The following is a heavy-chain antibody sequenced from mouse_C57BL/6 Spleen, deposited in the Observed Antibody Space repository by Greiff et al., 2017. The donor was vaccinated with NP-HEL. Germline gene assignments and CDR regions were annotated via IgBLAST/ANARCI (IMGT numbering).Heavy chain of an antibody. D-gene: IGHD2-3*01. CDR1: GYTFTSYW. CDR3: ARGAYDGYYFDY. J-gene: IGHJ2*01. CDR2: IDPSDSET. V-gene: IGHV1-52*01. Sequence: QVQLKQPGAELVRPGSSVKLSCKASGYTFTSYWMHWVKQRPIQGLEWIGNIDPSDSETHYNQKFKDKATLTVDKSSSTAYMQLSSLTSEDSAVYYCARGAYDGYYFDYWGQGTTLTVSS.